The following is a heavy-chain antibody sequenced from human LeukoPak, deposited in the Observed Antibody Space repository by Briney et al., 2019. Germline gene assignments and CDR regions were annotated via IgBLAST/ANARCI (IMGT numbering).Heavy chain of an antibody. V-gene: IGHV3-33*08. Sequence: GGSLRLSCAGSGFSFSSHGIHWVRQAPGKGLEWTSVIGDDGSHKIYADSVKGRFTISRDNAKNSLYLQMNSLRDDDTAVYYCARILEGDDYWGQGTLVTVSS. CDR1: GFSFSSHG. D-gene: IGHD3-16*01. CDR3: ARILEGDDY. CDR2: IGDDGSHK. J-gene: IGHJ4*02.